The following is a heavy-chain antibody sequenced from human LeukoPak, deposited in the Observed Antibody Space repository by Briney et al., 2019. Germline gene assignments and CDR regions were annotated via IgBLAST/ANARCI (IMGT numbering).Heavy chain of an antibody. CDR1: GFTFSSYA. D-gene: IGHD5-12*01. Sequence: GGSLRLSCAASGFTFSSYAMPWVRQAPGKGLEWGAVISYDGSNNYYADSVKGRFTISRDNSKNTLYLQMDSLRAEDTAIYYCARGGIVATTSLANSFDIWGQGTMVTVSS. V-gene: IGHV3-30*04. CDR2: ISYDGSNN. CDR3: ARGGIVATTSLANSFDI. J-gene: IGHJ3*02.